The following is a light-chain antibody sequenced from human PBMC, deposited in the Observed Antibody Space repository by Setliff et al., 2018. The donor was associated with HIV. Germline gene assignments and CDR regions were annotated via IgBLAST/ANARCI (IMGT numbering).Light chain of an antibody. J-gene: IGLJ1*01. V-gene: IGLV1-44*01. CDR3: QSYDSSLSGYV. CDR2: TNS. CDR1: NSNIGTTT. Sequence: QSVLTQSPSVSGTPGQRVTISCSGSNSNIGTTTVNWYQRLPGAAPKLLIYTNSHRPSGVPDRFSGSKSGTSASLAISGLQSEDEADYYCQSYDSSLSGYVFGTGTKVTVL.